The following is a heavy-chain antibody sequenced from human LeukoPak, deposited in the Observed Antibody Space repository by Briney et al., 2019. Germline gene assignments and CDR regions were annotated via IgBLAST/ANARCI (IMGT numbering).Heavy chain of an antibody. CDR2: MSASAART. CDR1: GFTFSSYA. Sequence: GGSLRLSCATSGFTFSSYAMSWVRQAPGKGLEWVSSMSASAARTHYADSVKGRFTISRDSSKNTLYLQMNSLRAEDTAVYYCARIVGATQAFDYWGQGTLVTVSS. V-gene: IGHV3-23*01. CDR3: ARIVGATQAFDY. D-gene: IGHD1-26*01. J-gene: IGHJ4*02.